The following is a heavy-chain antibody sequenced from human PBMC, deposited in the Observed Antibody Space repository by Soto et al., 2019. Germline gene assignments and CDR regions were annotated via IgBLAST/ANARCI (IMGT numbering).Heavy chain of an antibody. CDR1: GGSVSSGIYY. Sequence: PSETLSLTCTVSGGSVSSGIYYWSWIRHPPGKGLEWIGYIYYSGSTNYNPSLKSRVTISVDTSKNQFSLKLSSVTAADTAVYYCARGGSAAGIFYYYYGMDVWGQGTTVTVSS. CDR2: IYYSGST. CDR3: ARGGSAAGIFYYYYGMDV. V-gene: IGHV4-61*01. J-gene: IGHJ6*02. D-gene: IGHD6-13*01.